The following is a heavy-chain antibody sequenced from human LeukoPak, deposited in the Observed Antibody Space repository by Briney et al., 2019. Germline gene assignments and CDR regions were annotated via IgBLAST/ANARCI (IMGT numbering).Heavy chain of an antibody. D-gene: IGHD4-17*01. CDR1: GGSISSYY. J-gene: IGHJ4*02. V-gene: IGHV4-59*01. CDR2: IYYRGST. Sequence: PSETLSLTCTVYGGSISSYYWSWIRQPPGKGLEWIGNIYYRGSTNYNPSLKSRVTISVDTSKNQFSLKLSSVTAADTAVYYCARGLTTETTIWDYWGQGTLVTVSS. CDR3: ARGLTTETTIWDY.